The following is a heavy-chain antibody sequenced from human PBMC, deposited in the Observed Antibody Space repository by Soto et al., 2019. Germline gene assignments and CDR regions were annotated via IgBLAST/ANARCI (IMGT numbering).Heavy chain of an antibody. V-gene: IGHV1-46*01. CDR1: GYTFTSYY. CDR3: VLELIDHYCSGGSCYATGWFDP. J-gene: IGHJ5*02. D-gene: IGHD2-15*01. Sequence: GASVKVSCKASGYTFTSYYMHWVRQAPGQGLEWMGIINPSGGSTSYAQKFQGRVTMTRDTSTSTVYMELSSLRSEDTAVYYCVLELIDHYCSGGSCYATGWFDPWGQGTLVTVSS. CDR2: INPSGGST.